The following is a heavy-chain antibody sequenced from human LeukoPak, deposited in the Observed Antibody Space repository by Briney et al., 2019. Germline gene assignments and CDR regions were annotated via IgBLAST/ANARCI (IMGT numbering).Heavy chain of an antibody. V-gene: IGHV1-2*02. Sequence: ASVKVSCKASGYTFTGYYMHWVRQAPGQGLEWMGWINPNSGGTNYAQKFQGRVTMTRDKSISTAYMELSSLRSEDTAVYYCARGARWSXGKPFDXWGPGXLVT. J-gene: IGHJ4*02. CDR2: INPNSGGT. CDR3: ARGARWSXGKPFDX. D-gene: IGHD1-26*01. CDR1: GYTFTGYY.